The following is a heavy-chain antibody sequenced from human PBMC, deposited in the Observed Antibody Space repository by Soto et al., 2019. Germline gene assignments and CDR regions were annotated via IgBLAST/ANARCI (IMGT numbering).Heavy chain of an antibody. D-gene: IGHD4-17*01. Sequence: EVQLLESGGGLVQPGGSPRLSCAASGFTFSSYAMSWVRQAPGKGLEWVSAISGSGGSTYYADSVKGRFTISRDNSKNTLYLQMNSLRAEDTAVYYCAKSYGDYPYYYYGMDVWGQGTTVTVSS. CDR1: GFTFSSYA. J-gene: IGHJ6*02. CDR2: ISGSGGST. CDR3: AKSYGDYPYYYYGMDV. V-gene: IGHV3-23*01.